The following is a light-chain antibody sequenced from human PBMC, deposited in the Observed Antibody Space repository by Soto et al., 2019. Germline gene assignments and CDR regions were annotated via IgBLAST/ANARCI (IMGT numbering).Light chain of an antibody. CDR1: SRDVGGYNY. J-gene: IGLJ1*01. Sequence: QSVLTQPASVSGSPGQSIAISCTGASRDVGGYNYVSWYQQHPGKAPRLMIYDVSNRPSGVSDRFSGSKSGNTASLTISGLQAEDEAEYYCSSYTSSSTYVFGTGTKVTVL. V-gene: IGLV2-14*01. CDR2: DVS. CDR3: SSYTSSSTYV.